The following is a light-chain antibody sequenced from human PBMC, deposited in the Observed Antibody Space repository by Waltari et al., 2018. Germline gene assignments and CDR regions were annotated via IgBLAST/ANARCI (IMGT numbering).Light chain of an antibody. CDR2: ATS. J-gene: IGKJ4*01. CDR1: QSVTNY. Sequence: DIVLTQSPAILSLSPGERASLSCRASQSVTNYLAWYQQKPGQSPRPLIYATSNRATGIPARFSGSGFGTDFTLTSRSLEPEDFAVYCCQQRRDWPLPFDGGTKVEIK. CDR3: QQRRDWPLP. V-gene: IGKV3-11*01.